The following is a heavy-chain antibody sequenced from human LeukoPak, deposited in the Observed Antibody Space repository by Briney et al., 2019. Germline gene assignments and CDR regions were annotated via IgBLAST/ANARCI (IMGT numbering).Heavy chain of an antibody. V-gene: IGHV4-34*01. D-gene: IGHD4-17*01. Sequence: SETLSLTCAVYGGSFSGYYWSWIRQPPGKGLEWIGEINHSGSTNYNPSLKSRVTISVDTSKNQFSLKLSSVTAADTAVYYCAGGPANYGDLDYWGQGTLVTVSS. J-gene: IGHJ4*02. CDR2: INHSGST. CDR3: AGGPANYGDLDY. CDR1: GGSFSGYY.